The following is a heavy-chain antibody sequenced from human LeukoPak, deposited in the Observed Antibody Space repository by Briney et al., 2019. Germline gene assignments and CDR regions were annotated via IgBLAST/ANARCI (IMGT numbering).Heavy chain of an antibody. V-gene: IGHV3-21*01. Sequence: GGSLRLSCAASGFTFSSYSMNWVRQAPGKGLEWVSSISSSSSYIYYADSVKGRFTISRDNAKNSLYLQMNSLRAEDTAVYYCASVGTTLLDFQHWGQGTLVTVSS. J-gene: IGHJ1*01. D-gene: IGHD1-1*01. CDR1: GFTFSSYS. CDR2: ISSSSSYI. CDR3: ASVGTTLLDFQH.